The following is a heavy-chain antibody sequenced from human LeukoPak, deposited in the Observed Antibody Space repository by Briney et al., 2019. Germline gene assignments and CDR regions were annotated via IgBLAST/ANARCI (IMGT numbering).Heavy chain of an antibody. CDR2: IRYDGSSK. Sequence: GGSLRLSCAASGFTFSSYGMHWVRQAPGKGLEWVAFIRYDGSSKYYADSVKGQFTISRDNSKNTLYLQMNSLRAEDTAVYYCAKDRGYYDFWSGWDWGQGTLVTVSS. D-gene: IGHD3-3*01. J-gene: IGHJ4*02. V-gene: IGHV3-30*02. CDR1: GFTFSSYG. CDR3: AKDRGYYDFWSGWD.